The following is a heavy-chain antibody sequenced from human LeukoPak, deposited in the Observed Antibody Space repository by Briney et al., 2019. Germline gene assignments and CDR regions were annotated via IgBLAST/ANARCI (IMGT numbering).Heavy chain of an antibody. V-gene: IGHV1-69*05. D-gene: IGHD4-11*01. CDR2: IIPIFGTA. J-gene: IGHJ6*03. CDR3: ARGGDYSNYPEYYYYYYMDV. Sequence: ASVKVSCKASGGTFSSYAISWVRQAPGQGLEWMGGIIPIFGTANYAQKFQGRVTITTDESTSTAYMELSSLRSEDTAVYYCARGGDYSNYPEYYYYYYMDVWGKGTTVTVSS. CDR1: GGTFSSYA.